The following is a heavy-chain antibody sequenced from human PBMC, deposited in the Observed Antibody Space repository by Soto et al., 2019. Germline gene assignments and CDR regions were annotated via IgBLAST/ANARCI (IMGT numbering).Heavy chain of an antibody. CDR1: GYTFXSYG. CDR3: AKLPWADYGGIFDP. D-gene: IGHD4-17*01. V-gene: IGHV1-18*01. Sequence: ASVKVSCKASGYTFXSYGICWVRQAPGQGLEWMGWISAYNGNTNYAQKVQGRVTMTTDTSTSTAYMELRSLRSDDTAVYYCAKLPWADYGGIFDPWGQGTLVTVSS. J-gene: IGHJ5*02. CDR2: ISAYNGNT.